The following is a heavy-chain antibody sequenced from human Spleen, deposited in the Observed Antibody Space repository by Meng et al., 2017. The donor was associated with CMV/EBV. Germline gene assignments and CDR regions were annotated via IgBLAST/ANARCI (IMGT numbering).Heavy chain of an antibody. V-gene: IGHV1-2*02. D-gene: IGHD4-11*01. CDR2: INPNSGGT. J-gene: IGHJ5*02. Sequence: ASVKVSCKGSGYTFTDYYIHWVRQAPGQGLQWMGWINPNSGGTNYAQKFQGRVTMTRDTSISTAYMELSRLRSDDTAVYFCARDISNYPGGDWFDPWGQGTLVTVSS. CDR3: ARDISNYPGGDWFDP. CDR1: GYTFTDYY.